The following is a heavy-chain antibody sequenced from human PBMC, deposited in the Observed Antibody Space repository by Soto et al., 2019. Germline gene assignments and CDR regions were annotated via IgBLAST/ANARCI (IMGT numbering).Heavy chain of an antibody. CDR2: RYYRSKWYY. D-gene: IGHD5-12*01. J-gene: IGHJ2*01. CDR3: ARDGRGFHWYFAV. Sequence: QVQLQQSGPGLVKPSQTLSLMCAISGDSVSSVTATWSWIRQSPSRGLAWLGRRYYRSKWYYDYEGSVKSRLVIAPNTSKNQLTLDLNSVPPEDTAVYFCARDGRGFHWYFAVWGRGTLVTVSS. CDR1: GDSVSSVTAT. V-gene: IGHV6-1*01.